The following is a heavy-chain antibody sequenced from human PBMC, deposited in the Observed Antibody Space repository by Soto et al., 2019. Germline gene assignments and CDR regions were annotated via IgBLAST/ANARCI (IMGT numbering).Heavy chain of an antibody. D-gene: IGHD1-26*01. CDR3: TRDKQDYFNRGIGFDT. J-gene: IGHJ5*02. CDR2: ISGSGGST. CDR1: GFTFSSYA. V-gene: IGHV3-23*01. Sequence: GGSLRLSCAASGFTFSSYAMSWVRQAPGKGLEWVSAISGSGGSTYYADSVKGRFTISRDNSKNTLYLQMNSLRAEDTAVYYCTRDKQDYFNRGIGFDTWGQGILVTVSS.